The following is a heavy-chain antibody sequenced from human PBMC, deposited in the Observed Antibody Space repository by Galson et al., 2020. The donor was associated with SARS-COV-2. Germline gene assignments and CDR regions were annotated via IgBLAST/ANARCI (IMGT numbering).Heavy chain of an antibody. J-gene: IGHJ6*02. V-gene: IGHV3-7*04. CDR2: IKQDGSEK. Sequence: QLGESLKISCAASGFTFSSYWMSWVRQAPGKGLEWVANIKQDGSEKYYVDSVKGRFTISRDNAKNSLYLQMNSLRAEDTAVYYCARDFGSAGVAGTRYYYGMDVWGQGTTVTVSS. D-gene: IGHD6-19*01. CDR1: GFTFSSYW. CDR3: ARDFGSAGVAGTRYYYGMDV.